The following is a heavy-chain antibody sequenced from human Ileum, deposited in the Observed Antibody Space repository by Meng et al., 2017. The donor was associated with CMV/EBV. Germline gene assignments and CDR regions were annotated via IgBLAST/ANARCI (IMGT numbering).Heavy chain of an antibody. Sequence: GSFSGYSWSWSRKPPGKGLEWIGEINHSGSTNYNPSLKSRVTISVDTSKNQFSLKLSSVTAADTAVYYCARRVGCSSTSCYTNWFDPWGQGTLVTVSS. V-gene: IGHV4-34*01. CDR2: INHSGST. CDR1: GSFSGYS. J-gene: IGHJ5*02. CDR3: ARRVGCSSTSCYTNWFDP. D-gene: IGHD2-2*02.